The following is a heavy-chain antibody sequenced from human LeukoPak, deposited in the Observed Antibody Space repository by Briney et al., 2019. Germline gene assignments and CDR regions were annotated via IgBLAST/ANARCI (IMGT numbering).Heavy chain of an antibody. CDR3: ARLEMATIIFDY. Sequence: SETLSLTCTVSGGSISDYYWSWIRQPPGKGLEWLGYIYYSGSTKNNPSLKSRVTISVDTSKNRFSLKLSSVSAADTAVYYCARLEMATIIFDYWGQGTLVTVSS. CDR1: GGSISDYY. CDR2: IYYSGST. D-gene: IGHD5-24*01. J-gene: IGHJ4*02. V-gene: IGHV4-59*13.